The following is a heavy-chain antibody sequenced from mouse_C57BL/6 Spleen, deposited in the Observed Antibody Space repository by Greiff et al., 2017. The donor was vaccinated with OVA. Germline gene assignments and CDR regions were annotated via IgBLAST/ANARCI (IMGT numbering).Heavy chain of an antibody. CDR1: GFSLSTFGMG. V-gene: IGHV8-8*01. Sequence: QVQLKESGPGILQPSQTLSLTCSFSGFSLSTFGMGVGWIRQPSGKGLEWLAHIWWDDDKYYNPALKSRLTISKDTSKNQVFLKIANVDTADTATYDCARISYYGSSPPWFAYWGQGTLVTVSA. CDR2: IWWDDDK. D-gene: IGHD1-1*01. J-gene: IGHJ3*01. CDR3: ARISYYGSSPPWFAY.